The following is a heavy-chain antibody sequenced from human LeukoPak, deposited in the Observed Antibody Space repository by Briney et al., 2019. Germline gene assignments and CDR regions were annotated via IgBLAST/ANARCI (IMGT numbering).Heavy chain of an antibody. CDR3: ARSNSSGTDY. CDR2: IYYSGST. CDR1: GGSISSYY. Sequence: SATLSLTCTVSGGSISSYYWSWIRQPPGKGLEWIGYIYYSGSTNYDPSLKSRVTISVDTSKNQFSLKLSSVTAAGTAVYYCARSNSSGTDYWGQGTLVTVSS. D-gene: IGHD6-19*01. V-gene: IGHV4-59*01. J-gene: IGHJ4*02.